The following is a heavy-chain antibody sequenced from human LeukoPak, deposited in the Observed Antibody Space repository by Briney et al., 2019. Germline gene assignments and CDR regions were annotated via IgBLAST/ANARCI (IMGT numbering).Heavy chain of an antibody. CDR1: GYTFTSYG. CDR3: ARDWYNFKLAKKYSSSWGVDAFDI. D-gene: IGHD6-13*01. CDR2: ISAYNGNT. Sequence: GASVKVSCKASGYTFTSYGISWVRQAPGQGLEWMGWISAYNGNTNYAQKLQGRVTMTTDTSTSTAYMELRSLRSDDTAVYYCARDWYNFKLAKKYSSSWGVDAFDIWGQGTMVTVSS. J-gene: IGHJ3*02. V-gene: IGHV1-18*01.